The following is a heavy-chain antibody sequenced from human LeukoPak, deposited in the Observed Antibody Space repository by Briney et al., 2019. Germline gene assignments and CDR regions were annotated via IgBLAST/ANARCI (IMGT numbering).Heavy chain of an antibody. Sequence: PGGSLRLSCAASGFTFSSYSMNWVRQAPGKGLERVSYISSSGTTIYYADSVRGRFTISRDNAKNSLYLQMNSLRAEDTAVYYCARDDNSSGWPSTEYLDYWGQGTLVTVSS. CDR1: GFTFSSYS. J-gene: IGHJ4*02. CDR2: ISSSGTTI. D-gene: IGHD6-19*01. V-gene: IGHV3-48*04. CDR3: ARDDNSSGWPSTEYLDY.